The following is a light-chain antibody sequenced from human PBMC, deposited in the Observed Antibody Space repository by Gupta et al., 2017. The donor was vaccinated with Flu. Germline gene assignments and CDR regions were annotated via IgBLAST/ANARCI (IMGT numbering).Light chain of an antibody. V-gene: IGKV3-15*01. J-gene: IGKJ1*01. CDR3: QQYDDWPHT. CDR2: GAF. CDR1: QRISIN. Sequence: EIVLTPSPATLSVSPGERATLSCRASQRISINVAWYQQRPGQAPRLLIYGAFNTATGIPPRFSGSGSGTEFTLTISSVQSEDFAVYYCQQYDDWPHTFGQGTKVENK.